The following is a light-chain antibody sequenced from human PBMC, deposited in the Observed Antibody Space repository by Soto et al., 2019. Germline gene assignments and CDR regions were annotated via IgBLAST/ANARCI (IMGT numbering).Light chain of an antibody. V-gene: IGKV3-20*01. CDR1: QSVSDTH. CDR2: DAS. J-gene: IGKJ1*01. CDR3: HQYGTSTQT. Sequence: ELTQSPGALSLSPGERAKLSCRASQSVSDTHVAWYQQRPGQAPRLLIYDASRRDIGVPDRFIGSGSATDFTLTISGLEPEDFAVYLCHQYGTSTQTFGQGTKVDIK.